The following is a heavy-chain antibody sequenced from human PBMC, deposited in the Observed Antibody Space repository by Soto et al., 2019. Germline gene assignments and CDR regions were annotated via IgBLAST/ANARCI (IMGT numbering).Heavy chain of an antibody. CDR2: INPNSGGT. CDR1: GYTFTGYY. V-gene: IGHV1-2*02. Sequence: SVKVSCKASGYTFTGYYMHWVRQAPGQGLEWMGWINPNSGGTNYAQKFQGRVTMTRDTSISTAYMELSRLRSDDTAVYYCARDSPAQAVAAGYWGQGTLVTVSS. D-gene: IGHD6-19*01. J-gene: IGHJ4*02. CDR3: ARDSPAQAVAAGY.